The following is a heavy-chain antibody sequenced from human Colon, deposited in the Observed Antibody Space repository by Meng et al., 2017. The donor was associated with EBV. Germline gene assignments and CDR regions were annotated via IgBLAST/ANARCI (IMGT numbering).Heavy chain of an antibody. CDR3: ASFDHIPRRNYFDY. V-gene: IGHV4-30-4*01. CDR1: GGSMSSGNYY. CDR2: IHHSGSA. J-gene: IGHJ4*02. Sequence: QEQLEAGGPLLVDPSQPLPLTCTVSGGSMSSGNYYWSLLRQPPGKGLEWIGYIHHSGSAYYNPSLKSRVSISVDTSKNQFSLNLNSMTAADTAVYYCASFDHIPRRNYFDYWGQGTLVTASS. D-gene: IGHD2-21*01.